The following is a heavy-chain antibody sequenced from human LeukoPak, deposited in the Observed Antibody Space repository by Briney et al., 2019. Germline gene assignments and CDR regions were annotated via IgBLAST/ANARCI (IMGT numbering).Heavy chain of an antibody. J-gene: IGHJ4*02. CDR1: GFTFSSYG. Sequence: PGRSLRLSCAASGFTFSSYGMHWVRQAPGKGLEWVAVIWYDGGNKYYADSVKGRFTMSRDNSKNTLYLQMNSLRAEDTAVYYCVREIDRYFDYWGQGTLVTVSS. CDR3: VREIDRYFDY. D-gene: IGHD1-14*01. V-gene: IGHV3-33*01. CDR2: IWYDGGNK.